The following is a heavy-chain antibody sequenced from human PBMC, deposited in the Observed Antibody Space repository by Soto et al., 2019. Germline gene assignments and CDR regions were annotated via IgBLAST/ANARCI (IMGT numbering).Heavy chain of an antibody. CDR2: IWYDGSNK. J-gene: IGHJ4*02. D-gene: IGHD3-3*01. CDR3: ARDRYDFSRYFDY. CDR1: GFTFSSYD. Sequence: QVQLVESGGGVVQPGRSLRLSCAASGFTFSSYDMHWVRQAPGKGLEWVAVIWYDGSNKYYADSVKGRFTISRDNSQNTVFLTMNSLRAEDTAVDYGARDRYDFSRYFDYWGQGTLVTVSS. V-gene: IGHV3-33*01.